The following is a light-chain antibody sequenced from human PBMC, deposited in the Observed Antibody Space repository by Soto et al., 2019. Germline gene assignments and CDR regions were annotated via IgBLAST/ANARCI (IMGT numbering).Light chain of an antibody. V-gene: IGLV2-14*03. Sequence: QSVLTQPASVCGSPGQSITISCTGTRIDIGDSNYVSWYQQHPGKAPKLVIYDVSNRPSGVSNRFSGSKSANTASLTISGLQAEDEADYYCSSFRSSSTSYVFGTGTKVTVL. J-gene: IGLJ1*01. CDR1: RIDIGDSNY. CDR2: DVS. CDR3: SSFRSSSTSYV.